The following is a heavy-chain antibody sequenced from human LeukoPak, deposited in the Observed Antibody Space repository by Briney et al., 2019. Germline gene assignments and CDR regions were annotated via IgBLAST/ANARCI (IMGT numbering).Heavy chain of an antibody. CDR2: IESNGLT. CDR1: GFTFGSYW. Sequence: GGSLRLSCEASGFTFGSYWMHWVRQIPGKGLMWVSRIESNGLTLYADSVRDRFTISRDNGKNTIYLQMNSLRVDDTAIYYCAKAATYFYGSVTYDWFESWGQGTLVTVSS. D-gene: IGHD3-10*01. V-gene: IGHV3-74*01. J-gene: IGHJ5*01. CDR3: AKAATYFYGSVTYDWFES.